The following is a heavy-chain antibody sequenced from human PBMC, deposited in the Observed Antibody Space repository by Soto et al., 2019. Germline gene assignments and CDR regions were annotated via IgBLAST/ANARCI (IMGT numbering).Heavy chain of an antibody. J-gene: IGHJ4*02. V-gene: IGHV3-30-3*01. CDR2: ISYDGSNK. CDR3: ARDGDYYWDYFDY. D-gene: IGHD2-21*01. Sequence: QVQLVESGGGVVQPGRSLRLSCAASGFTFSSYAMHWVRQAPGKGLEWVAVISYDGSNKYYADSVKGRFTISRDNSKNTLYLQMNSLRAEDTAVYYFARDGDYYWDYFDYWGQGTLVTVSS. CDR1: GFTFSSYA.